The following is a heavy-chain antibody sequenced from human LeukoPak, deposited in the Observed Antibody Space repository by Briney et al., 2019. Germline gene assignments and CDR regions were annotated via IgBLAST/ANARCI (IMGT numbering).Heavy chain of an antibody. CDR3: ALRWLPNLDAAFDI. D-gene: IGHD5-12*01. CDR2: IIPSFGTG. V-gene: IGHV1-69*13. Sequence: ASVKVSCKAYGGTFSSYAITWVRQAPGQGLEWMGGIIPSFGTGNYAQNLQGRVTITADESTSTAYMELSSLRSEDTAVYYCALRWLPNLDAAFDIWGQGTMVTVSS. J-gene: IGHJ3*02. CDR1: GGTFSSYA.